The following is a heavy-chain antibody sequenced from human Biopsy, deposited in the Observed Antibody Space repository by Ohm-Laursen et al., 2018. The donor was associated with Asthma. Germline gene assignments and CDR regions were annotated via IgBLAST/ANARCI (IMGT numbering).Heavy chain of an antibody. Sequence: SSVKVSCKASGYTFIGCPIHWMRQAPGQGLEWMGRIDPNSGGTNYAQKFQGRVTITRDTSASTAYMELRSLRSEDTAAYYCARTHYDFLTGQVKDVFGVWGQGTMVTVSS. CDR1: GYTFIGCP. CDR3: ARTHYDFLTGQVKDVFGV. V-gene: IGHV1-2*06. D-gene: IGHD3-9*01. CDR2: IDPNSGGT. J-gene: IGHJ3*01.